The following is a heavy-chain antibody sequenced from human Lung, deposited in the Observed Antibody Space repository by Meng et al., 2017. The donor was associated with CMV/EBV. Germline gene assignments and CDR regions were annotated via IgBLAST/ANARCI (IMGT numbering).Heavy chain of an antibody. CDR2: ISSSSSYI. J-gene: IGHJ4*02. Sequence: GESXKISCAASGFTFSSYSLNWVRQAPGKGLEWVSSISSSSSYIYYADSVKGRFTISRDNAKNSLYLQLNSLRAEDTAVYYCARAPEGDGYNIYYWGQGTLVTVSS. D-gene: IGHD5-24*01. V-gene: IGHV3-21*01. CDR1: GFTFSSYS. CDR3: ARAPEGDGYNIYY.